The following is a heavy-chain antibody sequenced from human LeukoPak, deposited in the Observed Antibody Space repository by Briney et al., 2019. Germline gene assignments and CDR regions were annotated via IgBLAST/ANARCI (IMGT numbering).Heavy chain of an antibody. D-gene: IGHD2-15*01. J-gene: IGHJ6*02. V-gene: IGHV3-23*01. CDR2: VSGSGGST. Sequence: GGSLRLSCAASGFSFSSYAMRWVSQGPGKGLEWVSAVSGSGGSTYYADSVKRRFTIPGDNSKNTLYLQMNSLRAEDTAVYYCAKEEDLAYYYGMDVWGQGTTVTVSS. CDR3: AKEEDLAYYYGMDV. CDR1: GFSFSSYA.